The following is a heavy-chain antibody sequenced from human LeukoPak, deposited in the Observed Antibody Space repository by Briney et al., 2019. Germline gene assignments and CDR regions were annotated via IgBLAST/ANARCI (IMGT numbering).Heavy chain of an antibody. V-gene: IGHV3-48*04. CDR2: ISSSSSTI. CDR3: ARSGVEEYQLPIDY. J-gene: IGHJ4*02. D-gene: IGHD2-2*01. CDR1: GFTFSSYS. Sequence: GGSLGLSCAASGFTFSSYSMNWVRQAPGKGLEWVSYISSSSSTIYYADSVKGRFTISRDNAKNSLYLQMNSLRVEDTAVYYCARSGVEEYQLPIDYWGQGTLVTVSS.